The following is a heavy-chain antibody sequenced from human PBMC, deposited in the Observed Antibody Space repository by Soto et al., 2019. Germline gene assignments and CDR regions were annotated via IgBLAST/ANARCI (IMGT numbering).Heavy chain of an antibody. CDR2: ISYDGSNK. V-gene: IGHV3-30*18. CDR1: GFTFSSYG. J-gene: IGHJ4*02. D-gene: IGHD2-2*01. CDR3: AKDHQRYCSSTSCSVTVDY. Sequence: QVQLVESGGGVVQPGRSLRLSCAASGFTFSSYGMHWVRQAPGKGLEWVAVISYDGSNKYYADSVKGRFTISRDNSKNTLYLQMNSLRAEDTAVYYCAKDHQRYCSSTSCSVTVDYWGQGTLVTVSS.